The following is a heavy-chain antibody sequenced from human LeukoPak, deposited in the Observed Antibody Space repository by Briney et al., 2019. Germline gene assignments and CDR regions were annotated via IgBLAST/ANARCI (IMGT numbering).Heavy chain of an antibody. CDR3: ARVGNYYGSGSYYKSFDY. J-gene: IGHJ4*02. V-gene: IGHV3-30*19. D-gene: IGHD3-10*01. CDR1: GFTFSSYG. CDR2: ISYDGSNK. Sequence: GGSLRLSCAASGFTFSSYGMHWVRQAPGKGLEWVAVISYDGSNKYNADSVKGRFTISRDNSKNTLYLQMNSLRAEDTAVYYCARVGNYYGSGSYYKSFDYWGQGTLVTVSS.